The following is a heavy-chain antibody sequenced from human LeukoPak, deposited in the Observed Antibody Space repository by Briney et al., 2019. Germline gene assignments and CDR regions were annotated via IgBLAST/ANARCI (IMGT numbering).Heavy chain of an antibody. D-gene: IGHD6-19*01. CDR1: GFTFSSYG. Sequence: GGSLRLSCAASGFTFSSYGMHWVRQAPGKGLEWVAFIRYDGSNKYYADSVKGRFTISRDNSKNTLYLQMNSLRAEDTAVYYCANIAVASKDYYMDVWGKGTTVTISS. J-gene: IGHJ6*03. V-gene: IGHV3-30*02. CDR2: IRYDGSNK. CDR3: ANIAVASKDYYMDV.